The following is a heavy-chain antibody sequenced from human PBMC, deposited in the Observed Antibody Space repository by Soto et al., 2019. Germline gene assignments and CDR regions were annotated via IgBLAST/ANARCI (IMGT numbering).Heavy chain of an antibody. J-gene: IGHJ4*02. CDR1: GFTFSSYS. V-gene: IGHV3-48*02. CDR2: ISSSSSTI. Sequence: GGSLRLSCAASGFTFSSYSMNWVRQAPGKGLEWVSYISSSSSTIYYADSVKGRFTISRDNAKNSLYLQMNSLRDEDTAVYYCARDGFHYGDYFPSDYWGQGTLVTVSS. D-gene: IGHD4-17*01. CDR3: ARDGFHYGDYFPSDY.